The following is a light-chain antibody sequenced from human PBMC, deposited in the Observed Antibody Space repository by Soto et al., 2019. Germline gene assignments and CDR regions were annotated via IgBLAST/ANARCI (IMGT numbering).Light chain of an antibody. CDR1: QSVSSN. CDR2: GAS. V-gene: IGKV3-15*01. Sequence: EIVMTQSPGTLSVSPGERATLSCRASQSVSSNLAWYQQKPGQAPTLLIYGASTRDTGIPARFSGSRSGTEFTLTISSLQSEDFAVYYCQQYNNWPRTFGQGTKVEIK. J-gene: IGKJ1*01. CDR3: QQYNNWPRT.